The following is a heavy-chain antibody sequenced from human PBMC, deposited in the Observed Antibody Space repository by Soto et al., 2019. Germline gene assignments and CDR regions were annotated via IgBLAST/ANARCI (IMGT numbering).Heavy chain of an antibody. CDR3: ATGRISRGLDA. J-gene: IGHJ6*02. CDR1: GGTISSYY. Sequence: SETLSLTCGVSGGTISSYYWSWIRQPPGKGLEWIGYIYSRGTTSYNPSLKSRATILVDTSKNHFSLRLPSVTATDTAVYYCATGRISRGLDAWGQGTTVTSP. V-gene: IGHV4-59*12. CDR2: IYSRGTT.